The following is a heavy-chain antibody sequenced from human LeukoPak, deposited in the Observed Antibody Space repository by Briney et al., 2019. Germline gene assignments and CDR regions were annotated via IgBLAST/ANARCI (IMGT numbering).Heavy chain of an antibody. CDR2: IYHSGST. CDR1: GDSISSSKW. V-gene: IGHV4-4*02. D-gene: IGHD3-10*01. CDR3: ASRFDGSGSFVY. Sequence: SETLSLTCAVSGDSISSSKWWSWVRQPPGKGLEWIGEIYHSGSTTYNPSLKSRVTISVDKSKNQFSLRLTSVTAADTAVYYCASRFDGSGSFVYWGQGTLVTVSS. J-gene: IGHJ4*02.